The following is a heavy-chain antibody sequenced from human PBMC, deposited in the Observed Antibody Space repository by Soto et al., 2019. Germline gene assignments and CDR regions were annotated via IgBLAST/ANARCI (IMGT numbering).Heavy chain of an antibody. V-gene: IGHV1-2*02. D-gene: IGHD6-13*01. CDR2: INSHSGGT. CDR1: GYTFTGYY. CDR3: ARGQQLTDY. Sequence: QVQLVQSGAEVKKPGASVKVSCKASGYTFTGYYIHWVRQAPGQGLEWVGWINSHSGGTYYAQKFQGRVTMTRDTSNTTAYMELNSLTSDDTAVYYCARGQQLTDYWGQGTLVTVSS. J-gene: IGHJ4*02.